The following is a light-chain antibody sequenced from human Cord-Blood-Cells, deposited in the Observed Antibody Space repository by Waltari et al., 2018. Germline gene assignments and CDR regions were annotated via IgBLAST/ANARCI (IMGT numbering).Light chain of an antibody. Sequence: QSALTQPASVSGSPGQSITISCTGTSSDVGGYNSVSWYQQHPGKAPKLMIYDVSNRPSGVSNRFSGSKSGNTASLTISGLQAEDEADYYCSSYTSNVVFGGGTKLTVL. CDR2: DVS. J-gene: IGLJ2*01. CDR3: SSYTSNVV. CDR1: SSDVGGYNS. V-gene: IGLV2-14*01.